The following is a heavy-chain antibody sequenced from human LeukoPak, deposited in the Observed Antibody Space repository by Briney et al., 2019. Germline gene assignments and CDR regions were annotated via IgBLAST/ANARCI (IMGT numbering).Heavy chain of an antibody. CDR3: ASTPLRYSSSWYEVDY. J-gene: IGHJ4*02. CDR1: GGSFSGYY. D-gene: IGHD6-13*01. Sequence: SETLSLTCAVYGGSFSGYYWSWIRQPPGKGLEWIGEINHSGSTNYNPSLKSRVTISVDTSKNQFSLKLSSVTAADTAVYYCASTPLRYSSSWYEVDYWGQGTLVTVSS. V-gene: IGHV4-34*01. CDR2: INHSGST.